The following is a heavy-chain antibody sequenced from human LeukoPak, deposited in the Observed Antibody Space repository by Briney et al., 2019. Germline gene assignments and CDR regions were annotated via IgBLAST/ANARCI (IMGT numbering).Heavy chain of an antibody. J-gene: IGHJ4*02. Sequence: SETLSLTCTVSGGSISSSSYYWGWIRQPPGKGLEWIGSIYYSGSTYYNPSLKSRVTISVGTSKNQFSLKLSSVTAADPAVYFCARDRNSYGSAHFDYGGRGTRVTVSS. CDR2: IYYSGST. CDR3: ARDRNSYGSAHFDY. CDR1: GGSISSSSYY. D-gene: IGHD5-18*01. V-gene: IGHV4-39*07.